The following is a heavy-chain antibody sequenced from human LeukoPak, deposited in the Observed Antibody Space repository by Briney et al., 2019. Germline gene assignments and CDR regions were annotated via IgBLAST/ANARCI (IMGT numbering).Heavy chain of an antibody. V-gene: IGHV3-21*01. CDR1: GFTFSSYT. CDR3: ARDREGFGESYFDY. D-gene: IGHD3-10*01. Sequence: PGGSLRLSCAASGFTFSSYTMNWVRQAPGKGLDGVSSISSGSTYIYYADSMKGRFTISRDNAKNSLYLQMNSLRAEDTAMYYCARDREGFGESYFDYWGQGTLVTVSS. CDR2: ISSGSTYI. J-gene: IGHJ4*02.